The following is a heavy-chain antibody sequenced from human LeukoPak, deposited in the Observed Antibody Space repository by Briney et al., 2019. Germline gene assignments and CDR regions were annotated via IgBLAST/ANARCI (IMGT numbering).Heavy chain of an antibody. CDR2: ILNDGSKV. CDR3: VRVDAYDDNGLDV. D-gene: IGHD4/OR15-4a*01. J-gene: IGHJ3*01. Sequence: SLRLSCAASGCTFRNHGRRWIRQAPGKGLEWVAVILNDGSKVWYTDSVKGRFNMSRDNPRNTLYLQMNSLRDEDKAVYKCVRVDAYDDNGLDVWGQGTTVTVFS. V-gene: IGHV3-30*12. CDR1: GCTFRNHG.